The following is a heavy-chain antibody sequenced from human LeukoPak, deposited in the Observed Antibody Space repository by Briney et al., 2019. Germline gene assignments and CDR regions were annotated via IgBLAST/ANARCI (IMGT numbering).Heavy chain of an antibody. CDR1: GYSFPTYG. V-gene: IGHV1-18*01. Sequence: ASVKVSCKTSGYSFPTYGISWVRQAPGQGLEWMGWISNDNGITNYAPQFQGRVTLNTETYTSTAYMELRNLRSDDTAVYYCARGGFDYYGTGRAFDVWGQGTLVTVSS. J-gene: IGHJ4*02. CDR3: ARGGFDYYGTGRAFDV. D-gene: IGHD3-10*01. CDR2: ISNDNGIT.